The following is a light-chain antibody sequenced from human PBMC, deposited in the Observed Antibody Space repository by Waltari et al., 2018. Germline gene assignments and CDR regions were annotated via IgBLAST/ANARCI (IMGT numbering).Light chain of an antibody. CDR3: QVWDSSSDHGV. CDR1: NIGSKS. V-gene: IGLV3-21*04. J-gene: IGLJ3*02. Sequence: SYVLTQPPSVSVAPGKTARITCGGNNIGSKSVQWYQQKPGQAPVLVIYYDSDRPSGIPERFSGSNSGNTATLTISRVEAGDEADYYCQVWDSSSDHGVFGGGTKLTVL. CDR2: YDS.